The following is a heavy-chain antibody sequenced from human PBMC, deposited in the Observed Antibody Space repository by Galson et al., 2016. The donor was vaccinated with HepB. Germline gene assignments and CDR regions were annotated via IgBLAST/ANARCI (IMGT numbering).Heavy chain of an antibody. J-gene: IGHJ6*01. V-gene: IGHV4-34*01. D-gene: IGHD2-2*01. CDR3: ARWRYCSRPSLTSCHHFYYYGVMDV. CDR1: GGSFSGYY. Sequence: ETLSLTCAVYGGSFSGYYWSWIRQPPGKGPEWIGEINQFGGTNYNPSLKRRVSISIDTSKKQFSLRLTSVTAADTALYYRARWRYCSRPSLTSCHHFYYYGVMDVGGQGTTFAVSS. CDR2: INQFGGT.